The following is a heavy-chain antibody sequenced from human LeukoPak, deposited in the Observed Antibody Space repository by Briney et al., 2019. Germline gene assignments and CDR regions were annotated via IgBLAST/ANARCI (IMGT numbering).Heavy chain of an antibody. V-gene: IGHV4-59*01. CDR1: GGSISSYY. CDR2: IYYSGST. CDR3: ARGRNSVSYPFDY. D-gene: IGHD1-26*01. Sequence: SETLSLTCTVSGGSISSYYWSWIRQPPGKGLEWIGYIYYSGSTNYNPSLKSRVTISVDTSRNQFSLKLSSVTAADTAVYYCARGRNSVSYPFDYWGQGTLVTVSS. J-gene: IGHJ4*02.